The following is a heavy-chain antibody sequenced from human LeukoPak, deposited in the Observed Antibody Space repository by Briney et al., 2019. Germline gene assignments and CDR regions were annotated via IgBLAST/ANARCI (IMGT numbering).Heavy chain of an antibody. CDR1: GGSFSGYY. D-gene: IGHD6-19*01. CDR2: MSHTGAT. CDR3: ARGIIAVAGDAFDI. J-gene: IGHJ3*02. V-gene: IGHV4-34*01. Sequence: SATLSLTCAVFGGSFSGYYWSWIRQSPEKGLEWIGEMSHTGATNYNPSLKSRVIVSVDTSKKQFSLNLRSVTAADTAVYYCARGIIAVAGDAFDIWGQGTMVTVSS.